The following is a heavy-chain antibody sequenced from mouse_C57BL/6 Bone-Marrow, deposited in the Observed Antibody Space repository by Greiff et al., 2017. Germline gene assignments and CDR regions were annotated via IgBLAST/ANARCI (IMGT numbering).Heavy chain of an antibody. D-gene: IGHD2-1*01. CDR2: IDPSDSET. CDR1: GYTFTSYW. V-gene: IGHV1-52*01. Sequence: QVQLQQPGAELVRPGSSVKLSCKASGYTFTSYWMHWVKQRPIQGLEWIGNIDPSDSETHYNQKFKDKATLTVDKSSSTAYMQLSSLTSEDSAVYYCARRYYGNYWFAYWGQGTLVTVSA. CDR3: ARRYYGNYWFAY. J-gene: IGHJ3*01.